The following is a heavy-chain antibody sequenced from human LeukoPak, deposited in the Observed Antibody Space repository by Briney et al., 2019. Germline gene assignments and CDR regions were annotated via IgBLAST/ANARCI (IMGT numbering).Heavy chain of an antibody. J-gene: IGHJ5*02. CDR2: ISSSGSTI. Sequence: PGGSLRLSCAASGFTFSDYYMSWIRQAPGKGLEWVSYISSSGSTIYYADSVKGRFTISRDNAKNSLYLQMNSLRAEDTAVYYCARDARYCSSTSCLGWFDPWGQGTLVTVSS. CDR3: ARDARYCSSTSCLGWFDP. V-gene: IGHV3-11*01. CDR1: GFTFSDYY. D-gene: IGHD2-2*01.